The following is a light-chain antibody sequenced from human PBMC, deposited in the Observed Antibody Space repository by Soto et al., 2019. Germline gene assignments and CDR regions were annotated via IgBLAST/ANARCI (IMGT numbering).Light chain of an antibody. Sequence: EIVMTQSPATLSLSPGERATLSCRASQSVSSSYLSWYQQKPGQAPRLPIYGASSRATGIPARFSGSGSGTDFTLTISSLQLEDFATYYCQQGYTTPYTFGQGTKVDIK. V-gene: IGKV3D-7*01. CDR1: QSVSSSY. CDR3: QQGYTTPYT. CDR2: GAS. J-gene: IGKJ2*01.